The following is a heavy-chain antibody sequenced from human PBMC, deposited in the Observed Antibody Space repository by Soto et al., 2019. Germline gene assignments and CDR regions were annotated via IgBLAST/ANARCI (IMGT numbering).Heavy chain of an antibody. V-gene: IGHV4-39*01. CDR1: GGSISSSSYY. CDR3: ARQTVVVVAATRVSWFDP. Sequence: QLQLQESGPGLVKPSETLSLTCTVSGGSISSSSYYWGWIRQPPGKGLEWIGSIYYSGSTYYNPSLKSRVTISVDTSKNQFSLKLSSVTAADTAVYYCARQTVVVVAATRVSWFDPWGQGTLVTVSS. CDR2: IYYSGST. D-gene: IGHD2-15*01. J-gene: IGHJ5*02.